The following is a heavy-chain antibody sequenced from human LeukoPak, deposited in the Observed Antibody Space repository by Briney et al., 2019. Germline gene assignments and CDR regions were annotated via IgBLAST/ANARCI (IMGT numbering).Heavy chain of an antibody. Sequence: RSLRLSCAASGFTFSSYGMHWVRQAPGKGLEWVAVISYDGSNKYYADSVKGRFTISRDNSKNTLYLQMNSLRAEDTAVYYCAKELYGSGSHAFDIWGQGTMVTVSS. CDR2: ISYDGSNK. CDR3: AKELYGSGSHAFDI. V-gene: IGHV3-30*18. J-gene: IGHJ3*02. CDR1: GFTFSSYG. D-gene: IGHD3-10*01.